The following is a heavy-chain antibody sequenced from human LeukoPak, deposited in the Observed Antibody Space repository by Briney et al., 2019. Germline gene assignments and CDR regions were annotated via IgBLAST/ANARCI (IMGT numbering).Heavy chain of an antibody. CDR2: IIPIFGTA. D-gene: IGHD3-16*01. J-gene: IGHJ4*02. V-gene: IGHV1-69*01. CDR3: AKDRGGWAFDY. Sequence: GSSVKVSCKASGGTFSSYAISWVRQAPGQGLEWMGGIIPIFGTANYAQKFQGRVTITADESTSTAYMGLSSLRSEDTAVYYCAKDRGGWAFDYWGQGTLVTVSS. CDR1: GGTFSSYA.